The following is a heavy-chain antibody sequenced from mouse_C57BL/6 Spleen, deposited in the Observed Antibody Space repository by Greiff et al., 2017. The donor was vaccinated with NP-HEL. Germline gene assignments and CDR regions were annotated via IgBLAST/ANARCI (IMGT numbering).Heavy chain of an antibody. CDR2: ISDGGSYT. V-gene: IGHV5-4*01. D-gene: IGHD2-3*01. J-gene: IGHJ1*03. CDR1: GFTFSSYA. Sequence: EVQVVESGGGLVKPGGSLKLSCAASGFTFSSYAMSWVRQTPEKRLEWVATISDGGSYTYYPDNVKGRFTISRDNAKNNLYLQMSHLKSEDTAMYYCARDPSYDGYYEGYFDVWGTGTTVTVSS. CDR3: ARDPSYDGYYEGYFDV.